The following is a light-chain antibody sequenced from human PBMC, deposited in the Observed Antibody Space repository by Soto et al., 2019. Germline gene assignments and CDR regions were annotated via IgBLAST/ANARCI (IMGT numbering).Light chain of an antibody. V-gene: IGLV1-51*01. CDR3: GTWDTSLSAVV. CDR2: DTN. J-gene: IGLJ2*01. CDR1: SSNIGKHY. Sequence: QSVLTQPPSVSAAPGQKVTISCSGASSNIGKHYVSWYQQLPGAAPKLVIFDTNKRPSGIPDRFSGSKSGTSAALDITALQTGDEADYYCGTWDTSLSAVVFGGGTKLTVL.